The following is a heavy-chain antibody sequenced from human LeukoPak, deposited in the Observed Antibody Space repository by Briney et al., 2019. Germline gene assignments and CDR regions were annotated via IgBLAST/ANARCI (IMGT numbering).Heavy chain of an antibody. CDR3: ARATEEYYDFWSGYVWFDP. Sequence: GASVKVSCKASGYTFTSYGIGWVRQAPGQGLEWMGWISAYNGNTNYAQKLQGRVTMTTDTSTSTAYMELRSLRSDDTAVYYCARATEEYYDFWSGYVWFDPWGQGTLVTVSS. J-gene: IGHJ5*02. CDR2: ISAYNGNT. V-gene: IGHV1-18*01. CDR1: GYTFTSYG. D-gene: IGHD3-3*01.